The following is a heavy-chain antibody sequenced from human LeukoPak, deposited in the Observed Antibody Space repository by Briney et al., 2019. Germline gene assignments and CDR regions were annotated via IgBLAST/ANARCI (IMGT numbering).Heavy chain of an antibody. CDR2: IYHSGST. CDR3: ARGEWWLQTSDY. Sequence: PSETLSLTCTVSGYSISSGYYWGWIRQSPGKGLEWIGSIYHSGSTYYNPSLKSRVTISVDTSKNQFSLKLSSVTAADTAVYYCARGEWWLQTSDYWGQGTLVTVSS. CDR1: GYSISSGYY. J-gene: IGHJ4*02. D-gene: IGHD5-12*01. V-gene: IGHV4-38-2*02.